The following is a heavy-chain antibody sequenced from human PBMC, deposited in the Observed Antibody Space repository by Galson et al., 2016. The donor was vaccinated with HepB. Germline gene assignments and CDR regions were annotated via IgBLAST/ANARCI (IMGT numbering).Heavy chain of an antibody. J-gene: IGHJ6*03. CDR1: GFTFTDFN. V-gene: IGHV3-48*02. CDR2: IGPTTISI. CDR3: ARESYSYYYYMDV. Sequence: SLRLSCAASGFTFTDFNFYWVRQAPGKGLEWISYIGPTTISIKYAESVRGRFTISRDKARSSVHLEMNSLRDEDTAVYYCARESYSYYYYMDVWGKGTTVTVSS.